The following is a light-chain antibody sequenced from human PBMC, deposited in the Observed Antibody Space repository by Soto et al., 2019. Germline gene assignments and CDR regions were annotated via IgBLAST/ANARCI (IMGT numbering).Light chain of an antibody. J-gene: IGKJ1*01. Sequence: EMVLTQSPGTLSLSPGDRATLSCRAIQSVSNDYVAWVQQKPGQTPRLLIYSVSSRATGIPDRFSGSGSGTDFTLTISRLEPEDFAVYYCQQYNNWPPWTFGQGTKVDIK. CDR3: QQYNNWPPWT. CDR1: QSVSNDY. V-gene: IGKV3-20*01. CDR2: SVS.